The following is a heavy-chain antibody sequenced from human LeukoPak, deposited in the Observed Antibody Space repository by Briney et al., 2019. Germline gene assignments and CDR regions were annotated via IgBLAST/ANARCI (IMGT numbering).Heavy chain of an antibody. CDR3: ARDRSFWYGSGRLSYFDY. V-gene: IGHV4-39*07. Sequence: SETLSLTCTVSGGSISSSSYFWGWIHQPPGKGLEWIGSIHYSGSTNYNPSLKSRVTISVDTSKNQFSLKLSSVTAADTAVYYCARDRSFWYGSGRLSYFDYWGQGTLVTVSS. CDR1: GGSISSSSYF. J-gene: IGHJ4*02. CDR2: IHYSGST. D-gene: IGHD3-10*01.